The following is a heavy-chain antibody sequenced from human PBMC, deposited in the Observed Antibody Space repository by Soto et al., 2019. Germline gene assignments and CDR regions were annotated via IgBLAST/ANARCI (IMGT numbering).Heavy chain of an antibody. J-gene: IGHJ6*02. V-gene: IGHV3-23*01. D-gene: IGHD1-26*01. Sequence: PGGSLRLSCAASGFTFSNYAISWVRQAPGKGLEWVSSISGSGGSTYYADSVKGRFTISRDNSKNTLYLQMNSLRAEDTAVYYCATYSGNYERYGVYYAMDVWGQGTTVTVSS. CDR1: GFTFSNYA. CDR3: ATYSGNYERYGVYYAMDV. CDR2: ISGSGGST.